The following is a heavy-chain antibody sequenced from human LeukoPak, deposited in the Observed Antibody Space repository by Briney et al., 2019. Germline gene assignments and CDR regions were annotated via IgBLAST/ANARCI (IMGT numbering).Heavy chain of an antibody. J-gene: IGHJ3*02. Sequence: GGSLRLSCAASGFTFDDYATHWVRQAPGKGLEWVSGISWNSGSIGYADSVKGRFTISRDNAKNSLYLQMNSLRAEDTALYYCAKDIHATIRDAFAIWGQGTMVTVSS. V-gene: IGHV3-9*01. D-gene: IGHD5-12*01. CDR2: ISWNSGSI. CDR3: AKDIHATIRDAFAI. CDR1: GFTFDDYA.